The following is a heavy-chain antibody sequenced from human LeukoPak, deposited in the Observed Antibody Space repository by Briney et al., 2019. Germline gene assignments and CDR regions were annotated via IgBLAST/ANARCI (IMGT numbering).Heavy chain of an antibody. Sequence: GGSLRLSCAASGFTFSSYSMNWVRQAPGKGLEWVSSISSSSSYIYYADSVKGRFTISRDNAKNSLYLQMNSLRAEDTAVYYCARDRDSGYGAFDYWGQGTLVTVSS. CDR1: GFTFSSYS. D-gene: IGHD5-12*01. CDR2: ISSSSSYI. CDR3: ARDRDSGYGAFDY. V-gene: IGHV3-21*01. J-gene: IGHJ4*02.